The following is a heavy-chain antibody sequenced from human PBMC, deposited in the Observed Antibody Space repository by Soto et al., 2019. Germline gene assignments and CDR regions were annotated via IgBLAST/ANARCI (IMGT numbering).Heavy chain of an antibody. V-gene: IGHV3-53*01. CDR1: GFTVNSKY. CDR3: AREILERDYYYYGMDV. D-gene: IGHD1-1*01. J-gene: IGHJ6*02. CDR2: IYSGGST. Sequence: GGSMELSCAASGFTVNSKYVSWVRQAPGKGLEWVSVIYSGGSTYYADSVKGRFTISRDNSKNTLYLQMNSLRAEDTAVYYCAREILERDYYYYGMDVWGQGTTVTVSS.